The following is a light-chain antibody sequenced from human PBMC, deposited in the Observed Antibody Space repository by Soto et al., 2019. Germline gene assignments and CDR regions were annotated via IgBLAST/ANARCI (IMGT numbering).Light chain of an antibody. CDR3: QQRSNRPPYMYS. J-gene: IGKJ2*03. V-gene: IGKV3-11*01. Sequence: VLTQSPASLSVSPGERATLSCRTSQSTTKSLAWYQQKPGQAPRLLIFDASSRATGIPARFSGSRSGTDFTLTISDLEPDDLAIYYCQQRSNRPPYMYSFGQGTKLEIK. CDR2: DAS. CDR1: QSTTKS.